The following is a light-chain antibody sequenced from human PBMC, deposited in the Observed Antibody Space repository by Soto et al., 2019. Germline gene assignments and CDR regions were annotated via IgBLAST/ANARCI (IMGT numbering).Light chain of an antibody. Sequence: DIQMTQSPSSLSASVGDRVTITCRASQSITNYLNWYQQKPGKAPKLLIYAASSLQSGVPSRFSGSESGTDFTLSISSLQHEDFATYYCQQSYGTPWTFGQGTKVEIK. CDR3: QQSYGTPWT. CDR1: QSITNY. V-gene: IGKV1-39*01. CDR2: AAS. J-gene: IGKJ1*01.